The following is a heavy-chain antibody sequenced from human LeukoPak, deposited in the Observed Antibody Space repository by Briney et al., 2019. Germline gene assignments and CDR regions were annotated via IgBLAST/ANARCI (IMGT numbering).Heavy chain of an antibody. CDR1: GFTFSSYS. V-gene: IGHV3-66*01. Sequence: GGSLRLSCAASGFTFSSYSMNWVRQAPGKGLEWVSVIYSGGSTYYADSVKGRFTISRDNSKNTLYLQMNSLRAEDTAVYYCARDQSVSSGYYSFGALDIWGQGTMVTVSS. J-gene: IGHJ3*02. CDR3: ARDQSVSSGYYSFGALDI. CDR2: IYSGGST. D-gene: IGHD3-22*01.